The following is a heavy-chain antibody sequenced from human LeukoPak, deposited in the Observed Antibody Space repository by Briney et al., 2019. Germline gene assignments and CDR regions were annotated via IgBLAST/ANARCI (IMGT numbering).Heavy chain of an antibody. CDR3: ARSRGSYGSYYFDY. J-gene: IGHJ4*02. D-gene: IGHD5-18*01. V-gene: IGHV1-69*05. CDR2: IIPIFGTA. Sequence: SVKVSCKASGGTFSSYAISWVRQAPGQGLEWMGGIIPIFGTANYAQKLQGRVTMTTDTSTSTAYMELRSLRSDDTAVYYCARSRGSYGSYYFDYWGQGTLVTVSS. CDR1: GGTFSSYA.